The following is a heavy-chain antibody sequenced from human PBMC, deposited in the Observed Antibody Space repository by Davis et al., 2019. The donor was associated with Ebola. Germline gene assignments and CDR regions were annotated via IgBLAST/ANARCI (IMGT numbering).Heavy chain of an antibody. Sequence: PGGSLRLSCAASGFNFRYYAMSWVRQAPGKGLEWVSYISSSSTKYYADSVRGRFTISRDNAKSSLFLQMNSLTAEDTAVYYCTRIRAADYTNYLFDFWGQGTLVTVST. D-gene: IGHD4-11*01. V-gene: IGHV3-69-1*01. CDR2: ISSSSTK. J-gene: IGHJ4*02. CDR1: GFNFRYYA. CDR3: TRIRAADYTNYLFDF.